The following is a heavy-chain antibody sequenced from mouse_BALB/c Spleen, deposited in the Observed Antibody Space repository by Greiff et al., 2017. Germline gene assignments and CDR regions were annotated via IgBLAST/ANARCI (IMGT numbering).Heavy chain of an antibody. J-gene: IGHJ4*01. CDR2: IWSDGST. CDR3: AREDYRSYAMDY. Sequence: VKLVESGPDLVAPSQSLSITCTVSGFSLTSYGVHWVRQPPGKGLEWLVVIWSDGSTTYNSALKSRLSISKDNSKSQVFLKMNSLQTDDTAMYYCAREDYRSYAMDYWGQGTSVTVSS. V-gene: IGHV2-6-2*01. CDR1: GFSLTSYG. D-gene: IGHD2-14*01.